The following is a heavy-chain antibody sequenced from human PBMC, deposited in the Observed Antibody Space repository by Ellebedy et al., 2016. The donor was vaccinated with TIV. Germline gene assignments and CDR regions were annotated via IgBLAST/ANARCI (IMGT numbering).Heavy chain of an antibody. CDR1: GFTFSSYA. Sequence: GESLKISXAASGFTFSSYAMHWVRQAPGKGLEWVAVISYDGSNKYYADSVKGRFTISRDNSKNTLYLQMNSLRAEDTAVYYCARDTLPSDIGPPFYGMDVWGQGTTVTVSS. CDR3: ARDTLPSDIGPPFYGMDV. CDR2: ISYDGSNK. V-gene: IGHV3-30-3*01. J-gene: IGHJ6*02. D-gene: IGHD5-12*01.